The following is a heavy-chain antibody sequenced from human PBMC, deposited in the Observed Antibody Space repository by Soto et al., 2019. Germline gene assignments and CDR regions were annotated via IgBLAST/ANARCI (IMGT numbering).Heavy chain of an antibody. Sequence: GGSLRLSCAASGFTVGSNYMSWVRQAPGKGLEWVSVIYSEGTPYYADSVQGRFTTSRENSNNTLYLHMNNLRAEDTAVYYCARSTYYDILTGSYYYYAMDVWGQGTTVTVSS. V-gene: IGHV3-53*01. CDR3: ARSTYYDILTGSYYYYAMDV. CDR2: IYSEGTP. CDR1: GFTVGSNY. J-gene: IGHJ6*02. D-gene: IGHD3-9*01.